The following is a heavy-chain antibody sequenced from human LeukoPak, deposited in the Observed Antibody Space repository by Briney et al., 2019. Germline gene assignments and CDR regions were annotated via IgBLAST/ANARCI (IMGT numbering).Heavy chain of an antibody. J-gene: IGHJ4*02. Sequence: GGSLRPSCAASGFTFSSYGMHWVRQAPGKGLEWVAVIWYDGSNKYYADSVKGRFTISRDNSKNTLYLQMNSLRAEDTAVYYCASLLGERWLQYDYWGQGTLVTVSS. CDR3: ASLLGERWLQYDY. V-gene: IGHV3-33*01. CDR2: IWYDGSNK. D-gene: IGHD5-24*01. CDR1: GFTFSSYG.